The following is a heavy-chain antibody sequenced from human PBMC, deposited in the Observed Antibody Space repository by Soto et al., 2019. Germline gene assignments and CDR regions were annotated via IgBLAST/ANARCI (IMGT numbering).Heavy chain of an antibody. V-gene: IGHV5-51*01. D-gene: IGHD1-26*01. CDR3: ARPYSGGPNDPFDV. Sequence: PGASLKISCKGSGYSFTNYWIGWVRQMPGKGLEWMGIIYPGDSHAIYSPSFQGQVTMSADKSISTAYLQWSSLKASDTAMYYCARPYSGGPNDPFDVWGQGTMVTVPS. CDR2: IYPGDSHA. CDR1: GYSFTNYW. J-gene: IGHJ3*01.